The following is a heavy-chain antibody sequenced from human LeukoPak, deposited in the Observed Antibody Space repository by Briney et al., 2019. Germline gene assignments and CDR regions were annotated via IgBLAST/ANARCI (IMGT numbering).Heavy chain of an antibody. Sequence: GSSVKVSCKASGGTFSSYAISWVRQAPGQGLEWMGGIIPIFGTANYAQKFQGRVTITADESTSTAYMELSSRRSEDTAVYYCARDLRGYGSGSYYGLRRSYYYYYMDVWGKGTTVTVSS. CDR3: ARDLRGYGSGSYYGLRRSYYYYYMDV. D-gene: IGHD3-10*01. CDR2: IIPIFGTA. V-gene: IGHV1-69*01. J-gene: IGHJ6*03. CDR1: GGTFSSYA.